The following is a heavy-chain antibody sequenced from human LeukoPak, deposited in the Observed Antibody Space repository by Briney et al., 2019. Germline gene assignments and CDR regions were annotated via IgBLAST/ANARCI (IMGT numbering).Heavy chain of an antibody. V-gene: IGHV3-30*04. CDR3: ARADWTRYYYMDV. CDR2: ISYDGSNK. Sequence: PGGSLRLSCAASGFTFSSYAMHWVRQAPGKGLEWVAVISYDGSNKYYADSVKGRFTISRDNSKNTLYLQMNSLRAEDTAVYYCARADWTRYYYMDVWGKGTTVTVSS. CDR1: GFTFSSYA. D-gene: IGHD1-1*01. J-gene: IGHJ6*03.